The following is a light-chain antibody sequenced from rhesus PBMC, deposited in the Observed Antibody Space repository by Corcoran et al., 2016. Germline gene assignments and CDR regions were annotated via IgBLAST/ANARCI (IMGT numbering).Light chain of an antibody. Sequence: DIQMTQSPSSLSASVGDTVTITCRASQSSSCWLAWYQQKKGTAPKLLIYKASSLQSGVPARFSGGGSGTDFTLPISGLQSEDFATYYCQQYSSSHLPFGGGTKVELK. CDR1: QSSSCW. CDR3: QQYSSSHLP. V-gene: IGKV1-22*01. CDR2: KAS. J-gene: IGKJ4*01.